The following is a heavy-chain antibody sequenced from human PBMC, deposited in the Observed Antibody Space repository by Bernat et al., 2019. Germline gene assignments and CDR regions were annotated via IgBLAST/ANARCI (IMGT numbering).Heavy chain of an antibody. CDR1: GDSFSSARYY. D-gene: IGHD5-12*01. V-gene: IGHV4-39*01. CDR3: VRQVIVAEFAY. J-gene: IGHJ4*02. CDR2: IYYSGST. Sequence: QLQLQESGPGLVKPSETLSLTCTVSGDSFSSARYYWGWIRRPPGEGLEWIGNIYYSGSTYYNPSLKSRVTISVDTSKNQFSLKLSSVTAADTAVYYCVRQVIVAEFAYWGQGTLVAVSS.